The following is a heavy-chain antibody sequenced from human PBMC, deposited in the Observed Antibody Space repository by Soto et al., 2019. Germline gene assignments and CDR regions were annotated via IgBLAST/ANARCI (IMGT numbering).Heavy chain of an antibody. CDR2: ISSNGGST. J-gene: IGHJ6*02. CDR3: AKVGGYDYYYYYGMDV. CDR1: GFTFSSYA. D-gene: IGHD5-12*01. V-gene: IGHV3-64*04. Sequence: GGSLRLSCSASGFTFSSYAMHWVRQAPGKGLEYVSAISSNGGSTYYADSVKGRFTISRDNSKNTLYLQMNSLRAEDTAVYYCAKVGGYDYYYYYGMDVWGQGTTVTVSS.